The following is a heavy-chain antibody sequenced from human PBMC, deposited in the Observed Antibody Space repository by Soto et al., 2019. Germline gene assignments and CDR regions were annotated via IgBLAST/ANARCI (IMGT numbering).Heavy chain of an antibody. CDR3: ARELRARVGATIGDWYFDL. V-gene: IGHV1-46*01. Sequence: QVQLVQSGAEVKKPGASVKVSCKASGYTFTSYYMHWVRQAPGQGLEWMGIINPSGGSTSYAQKFEGIVTMTRDTSTSTVYMELSSRRSEDTAVYYCARELRARVGATIGDWYFDLWGRGTLVTVSS. CDR2: INPSGGST. CDR1: GYTFTSYY. J-gene: IGHJ2*01. D-gene: IGHD1-26*01.